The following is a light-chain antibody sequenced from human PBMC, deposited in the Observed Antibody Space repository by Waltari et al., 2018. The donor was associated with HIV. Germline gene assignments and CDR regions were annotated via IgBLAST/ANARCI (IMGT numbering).Light chain of an antibody. CDR3: QQSYTAPWT. CDR1: QSVSSY. J-gene: IGKJ1*01. CDR2: AAS. V-gene: IGKV1-39*01. Sequence: DIQMPQYPSSLSASVGDRVTITCRASQSVSSYLNWYQQKPGKAPKLLIYAASSLQSGVPSRFSGSGSETDFTLTISSLQPEDSASYYCQQSYTAPWTFGQGTRVEVK.